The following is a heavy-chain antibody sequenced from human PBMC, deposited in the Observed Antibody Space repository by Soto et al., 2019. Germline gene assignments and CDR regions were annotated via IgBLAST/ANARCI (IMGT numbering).Heavy chain of an antibody. CDR2: INHRGST. J-gene: IGHJ4*02. CDR3: ARRVSVLYYFDY. CDR1: DGSFSDDY. V-gene: IGHV4-34*01. Sequence: QVQLKQWGAGLLKPSETLSLTCAVYDGSFSDDYWSWIRQPPGKGLEWIGEINHRGSTNYDPSLKSPVTLSIDTSKKQFSLKLSSVTAADTAVDYCARRVSVLYYFDYWGQGTLVTVSS. D-gene: IGHD6-13*01.